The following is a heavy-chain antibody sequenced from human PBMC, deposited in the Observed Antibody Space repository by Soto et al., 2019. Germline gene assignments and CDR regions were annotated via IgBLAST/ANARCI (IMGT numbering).Heavy chain of an antibody. V-gene: IGHV1-46*01. Sequence: GASVKVSCKASGYTFTSYYMHWVRQAPGQGLEWMGITNPSGGSTSYAQKFQGRVTMTRDTSISTAYMELSRLRSDDTAVYYCARGMVVAAKPDAFDIWGQGTMVTVSS. J-gene: IGHJ3*02. CDR2: TNPSGGST. CDR1: GYTFTSYY. CDR3: ARGMVVAAKPDAFDI. D-gene: IGHD2-15*01.